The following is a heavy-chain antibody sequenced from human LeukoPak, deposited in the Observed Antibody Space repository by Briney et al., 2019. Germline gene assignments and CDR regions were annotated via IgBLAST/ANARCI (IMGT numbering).Heavy chain of an antibody. D-gene: IGHD3-16*02. CDR1: GYTFTSYG. J-gene: IGHJ4*02. CDR2: ISGYNGHT. CDR3: ARDYDYVWGSYRHTPDH. V-gene: IGHV1-18*01. Sequence: GASVKVSCKASGYTFTSYGITWVRQAPGQGLELLGWISGYNGHTDYTQKLQGRVTMTTDTSTNTAYMDLRSLRSDDTAVYYCARDYDYVWGSYRHTPDHWGQGTLVTVSS.